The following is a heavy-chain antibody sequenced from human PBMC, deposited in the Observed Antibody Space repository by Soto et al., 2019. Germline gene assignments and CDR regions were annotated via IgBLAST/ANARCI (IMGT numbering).Heavy chain of an antibody. D-gene: IGHD2-15*01. J-gene: IGHJ4*02. CDR1: GYTFTSYG. Sequence: GASVKVSCKASGYTFTSYGVSWVRQAPGQGLEWMGWISGYDGNAHYAPKFQGRVTMTIGTSTSTAYMELRSLRSDDTAVYYCAKDQDFQVDYWGQGTLVTVSS. V-gene: IGHV1-18*01. CDR3: AKDQDFQVDY. CDR2: ISGYDGNA.